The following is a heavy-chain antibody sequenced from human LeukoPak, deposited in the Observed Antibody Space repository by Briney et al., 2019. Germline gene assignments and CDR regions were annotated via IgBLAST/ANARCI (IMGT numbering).Heavy chain of an antibody. J-gene: IGHJ4*02. CDR3: ARDDCSGGSCFLFDY. Sequence: PSETLSLTCTVSGGSISSYYWSWIRQPPGKGLEWIGCIYYSGSTNYNPSLKSRVTISVDTSKNQFSLKLSSVTAADTAVYYCARDDCSGGSCFLFDYWGQGTLVTLSS. D-gene: IGHD2-15*01. CDR1: GGSISSYY. V-gene: IGHV4-59*01. CDR2: IYYSGST.